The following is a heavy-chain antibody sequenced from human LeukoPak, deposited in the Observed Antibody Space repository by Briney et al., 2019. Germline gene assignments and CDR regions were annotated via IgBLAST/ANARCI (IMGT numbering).Heavy chain of an antibody. Sequence: ASVKVSCKASGGTFSSYAISWVRQAPGQGLEWMGGIIPIFGTANYAQKFQGRVTITADESTSTAYMELSSLRSEDTAVYYCARSGIGYCSSTSCYTFDPWGQGTLVTVSS. D-gene: IGHD2-2*02. CDR2: IIPIFGTA. J-gene: IGHJ5*02. CDR3: ARSGIGYCSSTSCYTFDP. CDR1: GGTFSSYA. V-gene: IGHV1-69*01.